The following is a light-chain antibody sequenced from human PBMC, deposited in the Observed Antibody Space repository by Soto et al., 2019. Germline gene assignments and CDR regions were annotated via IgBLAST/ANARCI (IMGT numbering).Light chain of an antibody. CDR1: QSVSSN. V-gene: IGKV3-15*01. CDR2: GAS. CDR3: QQYNNWPGT. J-gene: IGKJ1*01. Sequence: EIVMTQSPATLSVSPGERATLSCRASQSVSSNLAWYQQKPRQAPSLLIYGASTRATGIPARFSGSGSGTEFTLTVRSLQSEDFAVYYCQQYNNWPGTFGQGTKVEIK.